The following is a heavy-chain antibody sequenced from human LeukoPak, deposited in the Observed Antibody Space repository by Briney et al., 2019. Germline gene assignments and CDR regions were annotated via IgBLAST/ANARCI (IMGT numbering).Heavy chain of an antibody. CDR1: GFTFGSYS. CDR3: ARDSKYDYGDPLFDY. V-gene: IGHV3-48*02. D-gene: IGHD4-17*01. Sequence: GGSLRLSCAASGFTFGSYSMNWVRQAPGKGLEWVSYISSSSSTIYYADSVKGRFTISRDNAKNSLYLQMNSLRDEDTAVYYCARDSKYDYGDPLFDYWGQGTLVTVSS. CDR2: ISSSSSTI. J-gene: IGHJ4*02.